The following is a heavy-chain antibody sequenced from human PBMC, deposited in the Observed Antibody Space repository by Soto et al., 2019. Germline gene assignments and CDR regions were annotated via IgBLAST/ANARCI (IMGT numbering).Heavy chain of an antibody. CDR2: INHSGST. Sequence: QVQLQQWGAGLLKPSETLSLTCAVYGGSFSGYYWRWIRQPPGKGLEWSGEINHSGSTNYNPYLKSRATISVDTSKNQCPLKLSSVSAADTAVYYCARVRGIGNYWGQGTLVTVSS. V-gene: IGHV4-34*01. CDR1: GGSFSGYY. CDR3: ARVRGIGNY. D-gene: IGHD6-13*01. J-gene: IGHJ4*02.